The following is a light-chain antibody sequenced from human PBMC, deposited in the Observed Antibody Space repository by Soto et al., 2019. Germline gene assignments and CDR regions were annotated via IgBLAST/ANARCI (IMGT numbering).Light chain of an antibody. Sequence: QSVLTQPPSASGTPGQTVTISCSGSNSNIGPNYVYWYQHLPGTAPKLVIFSHNKRPSGVPDRFSGSTSGTSASLAISDLQSEDEAYYYCSSGDDSRTGVVFGGGTKLTVL. CDR2: SHN. CDR1: NSNIGPNY. J-gene: IGLJ3*02. V-gene: IGLV1-47*02. CDR3: SSGDDSRTGVV.